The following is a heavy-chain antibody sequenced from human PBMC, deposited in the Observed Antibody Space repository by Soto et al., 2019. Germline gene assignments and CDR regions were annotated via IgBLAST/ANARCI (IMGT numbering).Heavy chain of an antibody. V-gene: IGHV1-46*01. CDR3: ARPPFPGCINGVCYPCDH. CDR1: GYTFTHYY. D-gene: IGHD2-8*01. J-gene: IGHJ4*02. Sequence: QVQLVQSGAEVKKPGASVKVSCKASGYTFTHYYIHWVRQAPGQGLEWMGMINPSGGSTDYAQKFPGRGTMTTDTSTTTVYMELSSLRSDDTAVYYCARPPFPGCINGVCYPCDHWGQGTLVTVSS. CDR2: INPSGGST.